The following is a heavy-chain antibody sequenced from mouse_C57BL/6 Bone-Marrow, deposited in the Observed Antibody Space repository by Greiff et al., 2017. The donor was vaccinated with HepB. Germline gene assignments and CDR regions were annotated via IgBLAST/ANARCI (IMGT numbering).Heavy chain of an antibody. J-gene: IGHJ2*01. CDR3: TTRFFSSPYYFDY. CDR2: IDPENGDT. CDR1: GFNIKDDY. D-gene: IGHD1-3*01. V-gene: IGHV14-4*01. Sequence: DVQLQQSGAELVRPGASVKLSCTASGFNIKDDYMHWVKQRPEQGLEWIGWIDPENGDTEYASKFQGKATITADTSSNTAYLQLSSLTSEDTAVYYWTTRFFSSPYYFDYWGQGTTLTVSS.